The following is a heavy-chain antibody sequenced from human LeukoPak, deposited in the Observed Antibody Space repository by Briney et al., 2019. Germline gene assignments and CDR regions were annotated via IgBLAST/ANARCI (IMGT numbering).Heavy chain of an antibody. D-gene: IGHD3-10*01. CDR1: GYSLTSYW. J-gene: IGHJ3*02. Sequence: GESLKISCKGSGYSLTSYWISWVRQMPGKGLEWMGRIDPSDSYTNYSPSFQGHVTISADKSISTAYLQWSSLKASDTAMYYCARHYYYGSGSYYTGDIWGQGTMVTVSS. V-gene: IGHV5-10-1*01. CDR3: ARHYYYGSGSYYTGDI. CDR2: IDPSDSYT.